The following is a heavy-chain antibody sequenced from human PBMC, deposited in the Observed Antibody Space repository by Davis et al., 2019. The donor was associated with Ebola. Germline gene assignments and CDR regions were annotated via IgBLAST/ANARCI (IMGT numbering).Heavy chain of an antibody. CDR3: AIEYSSSSGALVYYYYGMDV. CDR2: TSGSGGST. V-gene: IGHV3-23*01. J-gene: IGHJ6*02. CDR1: VITFSSYA. D-gene: IGHD6-6*01. Sequence: GGSLRLSCTDSVITFSSYAMTWVRQAPGKGLEWVSATSGSGGSTYYADSVKGRFTISRDNSKNTLYLQMNSLRAEDTAVYYCAIEYSSSSGALVYYYYGMDVWGQGTTVTVSS.